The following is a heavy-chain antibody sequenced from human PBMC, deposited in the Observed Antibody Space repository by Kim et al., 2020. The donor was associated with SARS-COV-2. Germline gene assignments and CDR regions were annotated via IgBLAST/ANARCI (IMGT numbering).Heavy chain of an antibody. D-gene: IGHD2-8*01. CDR2: ISYDGSNK. J-gene: IGHJ5*02. CDR3: ARGSKTYCTNGVCYTSQFGFDP. CDR1: GFTFSSYA. V-gene: IGHV3-30*04. Sequence: GGSLRLSCAASGFTFSSYAMHWVRQAPGKGLEWVAVISYDGSNKYYADSVKGRFTISRDNSKNTLYLQMNSLRAEDTAVYYCARGSKTYCTNGVCYTSQFGFDPWGQGTLVTVSS.